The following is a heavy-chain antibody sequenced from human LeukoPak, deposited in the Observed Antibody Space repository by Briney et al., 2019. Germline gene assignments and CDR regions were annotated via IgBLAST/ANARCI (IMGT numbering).Heavy chain of an antibody. CDR2: MNPNSGNT. Sequence: ASVKVSCKASGYTFSSCDINWVRQATGQGLEWMGWMNPNSGNTVYAQKFQGRVTITRNTSISTAYMELSSLRSEDTAVYYCARFFSMIVVVLLWGYYFDYWGQGTLVTVSS. J-gene: IGHJ4*02. CDR1: GYTFSSCD. V-gene: IGHV1-8*03. D-gene: IGHD3-22*01. CDR3: ARFFSMIVVVLLWGYYFDY.